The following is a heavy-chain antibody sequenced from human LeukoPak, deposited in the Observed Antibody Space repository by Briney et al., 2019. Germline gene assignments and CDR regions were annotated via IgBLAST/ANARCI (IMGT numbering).Heavy chain of an antibody. CDR1: GFTFSDYY. Sequence: GGSLRLSCAASGFTFSDYYMSWIRRAPGKGLEWVSYISSSGSTIYYADSVKGRFTISRDNAKNSLYLQMNSLRAEDTAVYYCARDAPGVPAATLPFYDSSGYPDYWGQGTLVTVSS. D-gene: IGHD3-22*01. J-gene: IGHJ4*02. CDR3: ARDAPGVPAATLPFYDSSGYPDY. CDR2: ISSSGSTI. V-gene: IGHV3-11*01.